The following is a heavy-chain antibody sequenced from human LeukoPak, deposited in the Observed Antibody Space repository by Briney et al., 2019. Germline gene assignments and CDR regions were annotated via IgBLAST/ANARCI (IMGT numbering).Heavy chain of an antibody. J-gene: IGHJ4*02. CDR1: GGSFSGYY. V-gene: IGHV4-34*01. CDR2: INHSGST. D-gene: IGHD6-6*01. Sequence: TSETLSLTCAVYGGSFSGYYWSWIRQPPGKGLEWIGEINHSGSTNYNPSLKSRVTISVDTSKNQFSLKLSSVTAADTAVYYCARATSSIAARNFDYWGQGTLVTVSS. CDR3: ARATSSIAARNFDY.